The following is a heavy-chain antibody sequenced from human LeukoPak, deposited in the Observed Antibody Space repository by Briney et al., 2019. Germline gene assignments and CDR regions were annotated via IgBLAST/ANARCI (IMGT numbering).Heavy chain of an antibody. D-gene: IGHD2-15*01. CDR3: ARVAGGRMYDY. J-gene: IGHJ4*02. CDR1: GFMFRSYW. CDR2: IKQDGSEI. Sequence: HSGGSLRLSCAASGFMFRSYWMTWVRQAPGKGLEWVADIKQDGSEIYYVDSVKGRFTISRDNAKNSLDLQMNSLRAEDTAVYYCARVAGGRMYDYWGQGTLVTVSS. V-gene: IGHV3-7*05.